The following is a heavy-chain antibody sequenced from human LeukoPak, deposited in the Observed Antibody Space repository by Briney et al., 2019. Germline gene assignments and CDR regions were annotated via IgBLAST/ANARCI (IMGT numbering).Heavy chain of an antibody. CDR2: IYPDDSDT. V-gene: IGHV5-51*01. Sequence: GESLKISCKGSGYKFSKYWIGWVRQMPGKGLEWMGIIYPDDSDTRYSPSFQGQVTFSADKSTSTAYLQWSSLKASDTAMYFCARLMSGNYHNAVDFWGPGTLVTVSS. J-gene: IGHJ4*02. CDR1: GYKFSKYW. CDR3: ARLMSGNYHNAVDF. D-gene: IGHD3-10*01.